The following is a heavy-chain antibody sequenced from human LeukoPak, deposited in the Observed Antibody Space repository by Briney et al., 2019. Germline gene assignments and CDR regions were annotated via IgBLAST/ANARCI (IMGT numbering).Heavy chain of an antibody. Sequence: PGGSLRLSCAASGFTVSSNYMSWVRQAPGKGLEWVSVIYSGGSTYYADSVKGRFTISRDNSKNTLYLQINSLRAEDTAVYYCAGNYGDYVGWFDPWGQGTLVTVSS. D-gene: IGHD4-17*01. CDR1: GFTVSSNY. V-gene: IGHV3-53*01. J-gene: IGHJ5*02. CDR2: IYSGGST. CDR3: AGNYGDYVGWFDP.